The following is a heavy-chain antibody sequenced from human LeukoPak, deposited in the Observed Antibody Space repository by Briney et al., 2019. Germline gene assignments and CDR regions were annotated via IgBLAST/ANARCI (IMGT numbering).Heavy chain of an antibody. CDR1: GFSFSSFW. D-gene: IGHD4-23*01. J-gene: IGHJ4*02. CDR3: ARIRNYGGFDY. CDR2: INSDDSST. Sequence: GGPLRLSCAASGFSFSSFWMHWVRQAPGKGLVWVSRINSDDSSTNYADSVKGRFTISRDNAKNTLYLQMNSLRAEDTAVYYCARIRNYGGFDYWGQGTLVT. V-gene: IGHV3-74*01.